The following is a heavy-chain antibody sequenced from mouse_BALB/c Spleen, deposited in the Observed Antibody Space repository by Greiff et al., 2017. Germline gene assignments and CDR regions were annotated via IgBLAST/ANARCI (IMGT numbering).Heavy chain of an antibody. CDR2: IRLKSNNYAT. CDR1: GFTFSNYW. CDR3: TRRDYYGNYGAY. D-gene: IGHD2-1*01. J-gene: IGHJ3*01. Sequence: EVQLVESGGGLVQPGGSMKLSCVASGFTFSNYWMNWVRQSPEKGLEWVAEIRLKSNNYATHYAESVKGRFTISRSDSKSSVYLQMNNLRAEDTGIYYCTRRDYYGNYGAYWGQGTLVTVSA. V-gene: IGHV6-6*02.